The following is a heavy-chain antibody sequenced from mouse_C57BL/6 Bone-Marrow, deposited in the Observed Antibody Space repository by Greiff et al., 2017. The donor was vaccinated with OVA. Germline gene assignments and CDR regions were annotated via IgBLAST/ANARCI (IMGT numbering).Heavy chain of an antibody. CDR1: GYAFSSYW. J-gene: IGHJ1*03. Sequence: QVQLKQSGAELVKPGASVKISCKASGYAFSSYWMNWVKQRPGKGLEWIGLIYPGDGDTNYNGKFKGKATLTAAKSSSTAYMQLSSLTSEDSAVYFCARGYGSSSYWYFDVWGTGTTVTVSS. D-gene: IGHD1-1*01. CDR2: IYPGDGDT. CDR3: ARGYGSSSYWYFDV. V-gene: IGHV1-80*01.